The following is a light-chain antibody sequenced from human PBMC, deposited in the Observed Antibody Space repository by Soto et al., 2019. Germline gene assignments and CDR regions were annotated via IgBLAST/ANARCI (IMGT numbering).Light chain of an antibody. J-gene: IGKJ1*01. CDR2: GAS. CDR1: QSVSSN. CDR3: QQYNNWRT. V-gene: IGKV3-15*01. Sequence: EIVMTQSPATLSVSPGERATLSCRASQSVSSNLAWYQQKPGQAPRLLIYGASTRATGIPARFSGSGSGTECTLTISSLQSEDFAIYYGQQYNNWRTFGQGTQVEI.